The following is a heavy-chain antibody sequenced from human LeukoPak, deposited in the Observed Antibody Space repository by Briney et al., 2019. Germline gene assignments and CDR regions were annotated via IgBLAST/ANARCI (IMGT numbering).Heavy chain of an antibody. J-gene: IGHJ4*02. CDR1: SGSISSSSYY. CDR3: AFCSTTCPYPSDY. V-gene: IGHV4-39*07. D-gene: IGHD2-2*01. CDR2: MYYSGST. Sequence: SETLSLTCTVSSGSISSSSYYWGWIRQPPGKGLEWIGSMYYSGSTNYNPSLKSRVTISVDTSKNQFSLKLSSVTAADTAVYYCAFCSTTCPYPSDYWGQGILVTVPS.